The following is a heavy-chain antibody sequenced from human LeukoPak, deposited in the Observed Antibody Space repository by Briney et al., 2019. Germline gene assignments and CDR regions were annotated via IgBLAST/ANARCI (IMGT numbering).Heavy chain of an antibody. CDR2: IIPIFGTA. Sequence: SVKVSCKTSGGTFSSYAISWVRQAPGQGLEWMGGIIPIFGTANYAQKFQGRVTVTRDTSTSTVYMELSSLRSEDTAVYYCARDPSHCSGGSCYLSGAFDIWGQGTMVTVSS. V-gene: IGHV1-69*05. J-gene: IGHJ3*02. CDR3: ARDPSHCSGGSCYLSGAFDI. D-gene: IGHD2-15*01. CDR1: GGTFSSYA.